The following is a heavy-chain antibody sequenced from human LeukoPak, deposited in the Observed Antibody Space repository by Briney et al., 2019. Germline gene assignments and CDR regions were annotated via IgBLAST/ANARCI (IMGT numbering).Heavy chain of an antibody. J-gene: IGHJ4*02. V-gene: IGHV3-53*01. CDR2: IYSGGST. D-gene: IGHD5-18*01. CDR3: ARDPTAADTRY. CDR1: GFTVSSNY. Sequence: GGSLRLSCAASGFTVSSNYMSWVRQAPGKGLEWVSVIYSGGSTYYADSVKGRFTISRDNSKNTLYLQMNSLRAEDTAVYYCARDPTAADTRYWGQGTLVTVSS.